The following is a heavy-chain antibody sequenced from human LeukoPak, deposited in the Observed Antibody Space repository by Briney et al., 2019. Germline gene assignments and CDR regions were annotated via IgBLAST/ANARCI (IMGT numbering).Heavy chain of an antibody. V-gene: IGHV4-30-2*01. D-gene: IGHD5-12*01. Sequence: SQTLSLTCAGSGGSISSGGYSWSWLRQPPGKGREWIGYIYHSGSTYYNPSLKSRVTISVDRSKNQVSLKLSSVTPAATAVYYCASGGYSGYATGFDYWGQGTLVTVSS. CDR1: GGSISSGGYS. CDR3: ASGGYSGYATGFDY. J-gene: IGHJ4*02. CDR2: IYHSGST.